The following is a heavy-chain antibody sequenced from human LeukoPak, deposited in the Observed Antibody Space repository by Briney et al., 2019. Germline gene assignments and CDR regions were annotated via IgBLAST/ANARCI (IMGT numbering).Heavy chain of an antibody. J-gene: IGHJ4*02. D-gene: IGHD5-12*01. Sequence: ASVKVSCKASGGTFSSYAISWVRQAPGQGLEWMGWISAYNGNTNYAQKLQGRVTMTTDTSTSTAYMELRSLRSDDTAVYYCARRDIVATIDFDYWGQGTLVTVSS. CDR3: ARRDIVATIDFDY. V-gene: IGHV1-18*01. CDR1: GGTFSSYA. CDR2: ISAYNGNT.